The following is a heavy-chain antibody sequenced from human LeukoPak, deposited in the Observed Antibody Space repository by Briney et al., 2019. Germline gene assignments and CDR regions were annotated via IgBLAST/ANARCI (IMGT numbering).Heavy chain of an antibody. CDR1: GFTFSVYA. V-gene: IGHV3-23*01. D-gene: IGHD5-24*01. CDR3: AKGRDGYKTYYFDY. Sequence: GGSLRLSCAASGFTFSVYAMSWVRQAPGKGLEWVSSISASGGSTYYADSVKGRFTISRDNSKNTLYLRMNSLRAEDTAVYYCAKGRDGYKTYYFDYWGQGTLVTVSS. J-gene: IGHJ4*02. CDR2: ISASGGST.